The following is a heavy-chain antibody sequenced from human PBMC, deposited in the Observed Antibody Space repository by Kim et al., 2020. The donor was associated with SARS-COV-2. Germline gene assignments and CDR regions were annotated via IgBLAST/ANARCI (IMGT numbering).Heavy chain of an antibody. D-gene: IGHD3-10*01. V-gene: IGHV3-15*01. CDR1: GFSFSKAY. Sequence: GGSLRLSCAASGFSFSKAYMGWVRQAPGKGLEWVGRIKPKSDGGTTDFAAPVKGRFTMSRDDSKSTLYLQMNSLKTEDTAVYFCTTDRGVTALPLFDFWGQGTLVTVSS. J-gene: IGHJ4*02. CDR3: TTDRGVTALPLFDF. CDR2: IKPKSDGGTT.